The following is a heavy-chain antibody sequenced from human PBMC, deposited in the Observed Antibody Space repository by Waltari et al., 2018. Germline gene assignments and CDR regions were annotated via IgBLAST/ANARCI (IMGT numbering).Heavy chain of an antibody. D-gene: IGHD3-9*01. CDR1: GGTFSSYA. J-gene: IGHJ6*02. CDR3: ARGHSGATGYYSYYYYGMDV. Sequence: QVQLVQSGAEVKKPGSSVKVSCKASGGTFSSYAISWVRQAPGQGLEWMGGIIPIFGTANYAQKFQGRVTITADESTSTAYMELSSLRSEDTAVYYCARGHSGATGYYSYYYYGMDVWGQGTTVTVSS. CDR2: IIPIFGTA. V-gene: IGHV1-69*13.